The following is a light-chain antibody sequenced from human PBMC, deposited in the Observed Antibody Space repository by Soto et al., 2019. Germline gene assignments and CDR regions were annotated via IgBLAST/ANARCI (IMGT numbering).Light chain of an antibody. CDR2: DVS. CDR3: SSYTSISIVV. Sequence: QSALTQPASVSGSPGQSITISCTGTSSDVGAYNYVSWYQQHPGKAPKLMIFDVSNRPSGVSNRFSGSKSGNTASLTISGLQAEDAADYYCSSYTSISIVVFGGGTKLTVL. CDR1: SSDVGAYNY. J-gene: IGLJ2*01. V-gene: IGLV2-14*03.